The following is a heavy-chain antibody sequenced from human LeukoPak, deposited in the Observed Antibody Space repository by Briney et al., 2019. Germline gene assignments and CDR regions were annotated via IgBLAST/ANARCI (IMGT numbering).Heavy chain of an antibody. CDR1: GFTFSSYW. CDR3: ARVGASSGYYSGWYFDL. D-gene: IGHD3-22*01. J-gene: IGHJ2*01. Sequence: GGSLRLSCAASGFTFSSYWMRCVRQAPGKGLVWVSRINSDGSSTSYADSVKGRFTTSRDNAKNTLYLQMNRLRAEDTAVYYCARVGASSGYYSGWYFDLWGRGTLVTVSS. CDR2: INSDGSST. V-gene: IGHV3-74*01.